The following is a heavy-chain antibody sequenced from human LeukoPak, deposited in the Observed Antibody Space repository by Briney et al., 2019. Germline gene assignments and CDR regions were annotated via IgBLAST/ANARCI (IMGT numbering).Heavy chain of an antibody. Sequence: GASVKVSCKASGYTFTGYYMHWVRQAPGQGLEWMGWTNPNSGGTNYAQKFQGRVTMTRDTSISTAYMELSRLRSDDTAVYYCARGGYYGSGSHGYYYYGMDVWGQGTTVTVSS. CDR3: ARGGYYGSGSHGYYYYGMDV. CDR2: TNPNSGGT. CDR1: GYTFTGYY. V-gene: IGHV1-2*02. D-gene: IGHD3-10*01. J-gene: IGHJ6*02.